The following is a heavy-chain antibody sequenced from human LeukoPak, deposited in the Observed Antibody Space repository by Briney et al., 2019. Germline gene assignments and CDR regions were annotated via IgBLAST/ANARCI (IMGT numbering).Heavy chain of an antibody. J-gene: IGHJ4*02. CDR1: GFIFSSYW. Sequence: GGSLRLSCVASGFIFSSYWMSWVRQAPGEGLEWVANIKHDESEKYYVDSVKGRFTISRDNAKNLLYLQMNSLRAEDTAVYYCASTQTLDYWGQGTLVTVSS. D-gene: IGHD2/OR15-2a*01. CDR2: IKHDESEK. V-gene: IGHV3-7*01. CDR3: ASTQTLDY.